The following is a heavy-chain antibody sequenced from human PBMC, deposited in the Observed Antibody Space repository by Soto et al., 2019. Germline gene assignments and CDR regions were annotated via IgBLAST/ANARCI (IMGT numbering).Heavy chain of an antibody. Sequence: SETLSLTCTVAGGSISSYYWSWIRQPPGKGLEWIGYIYYSGSTNYNPSLKSRVTISVDTSKNQFSLKLSSVTAADTAVYYCATGGHDYGDYVSAFDIWGQGTMVTVSS. D-gene: IGHD4-17*01. CDR2: IYYSGST. J-gene: IGHJ3*02. V-gene: IGHV4-59*01. CDR3: ATGGHDYGDYVSAFDI. CDR1: GGSISSYY.